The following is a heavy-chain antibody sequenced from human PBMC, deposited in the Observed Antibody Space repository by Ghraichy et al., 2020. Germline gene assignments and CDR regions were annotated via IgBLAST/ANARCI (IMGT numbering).Heavy chain of an antibody. J-gene: IGHJ6*02. V-gene: IGHV4-34*01. Sequence: ESTNYNPSLKSRVTISVDTSKNQFSLKLSSVTAADTAVYYCARALYSSSWYYYYYYGMDVCGQG. CDR2: EST. D-gene: IGHD6-13*01. CDR3: ARALYSSSWYYYYYYGMDV.